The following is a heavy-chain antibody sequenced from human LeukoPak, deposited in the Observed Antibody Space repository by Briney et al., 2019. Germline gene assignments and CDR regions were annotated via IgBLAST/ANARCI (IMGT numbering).Heavy chain of an antibody. Sequence: GGSLRLSCAASGFTFSSYGMHWVRQAPGKGLEWVAVIWYDGSNKYYADSVKGRFTISRDNSKITLYLQLNSLRAEDTAVYYCAAKPRITMVRGVISTYPLIDYWGQGTLVTVSS. CDR1: GFTFSSYG. J-gene: IGHJ4*02. V-gene: IGHV3-33*01. CDR2: IWYDGSNK. D-gene: IGHD3-10*01. CDR3: AAKPRITMVRGVISTYPLIDY.